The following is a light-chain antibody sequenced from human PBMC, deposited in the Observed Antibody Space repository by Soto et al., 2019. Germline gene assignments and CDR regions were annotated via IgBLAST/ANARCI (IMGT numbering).Light chain of an antibody. V-gene: IGKV3-20*01. CDR1: QSVRSNY. Sequence: IVLTQSPDTLPLSPGERATLSCRASQSVRSNYLAWYQQKPGQAPRFLIYDASSRATGIPDRFSGSGSGTDFTLTISRLEPEDFAVYYCQQYGSSPLTFGGGTKVEIK. CDR2: DAS. J-gene: IGKJ4*01. CDR3: QQYGSSPLT.